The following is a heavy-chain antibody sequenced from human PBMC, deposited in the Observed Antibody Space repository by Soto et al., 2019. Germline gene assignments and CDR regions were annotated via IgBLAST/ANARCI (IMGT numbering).Heavy chain of an antibody. V-gene: IGHV3-30*18. CDR3: AKDLYNDGSGGT. CDR1: GFTFSSYG. D-gene: IGHD3-10*01. CDR2: ISYDGSNK. Sequence: GGSLRLSCAASGFTFSSYGMHWVRQAPGKGLEWVAVISYDGSNKYYADSVKGRFTISRDNSKNTLYLQMNSLRAEDTAVYYCAKDLYNDGSGGTWGQGTLVTVSS. J-gene: IGHJ5*02.